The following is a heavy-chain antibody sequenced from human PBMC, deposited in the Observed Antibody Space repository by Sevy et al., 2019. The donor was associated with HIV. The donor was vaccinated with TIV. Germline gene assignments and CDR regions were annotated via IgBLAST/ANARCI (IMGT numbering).Heavy chain of an antibody. CDR1: GFTFNTYG. CDR2: IRYDGSTK. Sequence: GEPLKISCAASGFTFNTYGMHWVRQAPGKGLDWVAFIRYDGSTKYFTDSVKGRFTISRDNSRNTLYLQMNSLRPADTAVYYCVKGLGMVQGALLSDDIWGQGTMVTVSS. CDR3: VKGLGMVQGALLSDDI. D-gene: IGHD3-10*01. J-gene: IGHJ3*02. V-gene: IGHV3-30*02.